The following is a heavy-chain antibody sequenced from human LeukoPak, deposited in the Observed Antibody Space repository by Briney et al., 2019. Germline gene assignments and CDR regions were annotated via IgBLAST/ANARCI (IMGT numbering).Heavy chain of an antibody. CDR2: MNPNSGNT. Sequence: ASVKVSCKASGYTFTSYDINWVRQATGQGLEWMGWMNPNSGNTGYAQKFQGRVTITRNTSISTAYMELSSLRSEDTAVYYCARGGYGDPSYYYYYYYMDVWGKGTTVTVSS. CDR3: ARGGYGDPSYYYYYYYMDV. J-gene: IGHJ6*03. V-gene: IGHV1-8*03. D-gene: IGHD4-17*01. CDR1: GYTFTSYD.